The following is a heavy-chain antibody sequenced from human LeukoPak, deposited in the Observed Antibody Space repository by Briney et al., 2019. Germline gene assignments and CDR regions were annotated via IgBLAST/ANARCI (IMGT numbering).Heavy chain of an antibody. J-gene: IGHJ4*02. D-gene: IGHD5-18*01. Sequence: ASVKVSCKASGYTFTSYDINWVRQATGQGLGWMGWMNPSSGNTGYAQKFQGRVTMTRNTSISTAYMELSSLRSEDTAVYYCARVLRGYSYGSLDYWGQGTLVTVSS. CDR3: ARVLRGYSYGSLDY. V-gene: IGHV1-8*01. CDR2: MNPSSGNT. CDR1: GYTFTSYD.